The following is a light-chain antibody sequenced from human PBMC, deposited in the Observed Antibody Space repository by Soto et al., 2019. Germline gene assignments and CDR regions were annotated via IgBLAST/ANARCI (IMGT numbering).Light chain of an antibody. V-gene: IGLV2-14*01. CDR1: SSDVGGYDY. CDR2: EVS. J-gene: IGLJ1*01. CDR3: SSCTSSSTCL. Sequence: QSALTQPASVSGSPGQSITISCTGTSSDVGGYDYVSWYQQYPGKAPKLIIYEVSSRPSGVSNRFSGSKSGNTASLTISGLQAEDETDYYFSSCTSSSTCLFGTGTKLTVL.